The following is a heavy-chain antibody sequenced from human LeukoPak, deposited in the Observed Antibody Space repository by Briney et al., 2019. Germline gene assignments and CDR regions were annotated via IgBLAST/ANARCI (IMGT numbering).Heavy chain of an antibody. V-gene: IGHV4-34*01. CDR1: VGSFSGYY. CDR2: INHSGST. CDR3: ARSWFDP. J-gene: IGHJ5*02. Sequence: SETLSLTCAVYVGSFSGYYWSWSRQPPGKGLEWIGEINHSGSTNYNPSLKSRVTISVDTSKNQFSLKLSSVTAADTAVYYCARSWFDPWGQGTLVTVSS.